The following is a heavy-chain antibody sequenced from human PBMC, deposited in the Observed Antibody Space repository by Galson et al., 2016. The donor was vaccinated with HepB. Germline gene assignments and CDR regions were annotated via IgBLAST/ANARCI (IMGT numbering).Heavy chain of an antibody. CDR2: ISAYNANT. Sequence: QSGAEVKKPGASVKVSCKASGYTFTNYGISWVRQAPGQGLEWMGWISAYNANTNYAQKLQGRVTVTTDTSTSTAHMELRSLRSDDTAVYYCARGRYGDYKGENGMDVRGQGTTVTVSS. D-gene: IGHD4-17*01. J-gene: IGHJ6*02. V-gene: IGHV1-18*01. CDR1: GYTFTNYG. CDR3: ARGRYGDYKGENGMDV.